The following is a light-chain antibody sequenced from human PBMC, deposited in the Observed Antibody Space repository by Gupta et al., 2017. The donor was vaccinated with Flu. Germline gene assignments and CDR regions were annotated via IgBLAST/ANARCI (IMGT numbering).Light chain of an antibody. CDR1: QSVSNNY. J-gene: IGKJ2*01. CDR3: QQDGTSMYT. CDR2: GAS. Sequence: EIVLTQSPGTLSLSPGERATLSCRASQSVSNNYLTWYQQKPGQAPRLLIYGASSRATGIPDRFSGSGSGTDFTLTISRLDPEDFAVYYCQQDGTSMYTFGQGTKMELK. V-gene: IGKV3-20*01.